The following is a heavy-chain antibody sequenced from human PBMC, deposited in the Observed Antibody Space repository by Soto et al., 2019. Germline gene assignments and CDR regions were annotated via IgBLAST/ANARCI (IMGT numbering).Heavy chain of an antibody. V-gene: IGHV3-23*01. J-gene: IGHJ4*02. CDR3: AKDRIAVESRGY. D-gene: IGHD6-19*01. Sequence: GGSLRLSCAASGFTFSSYAMSWVRQAPGKGLEWVSAISGGGGSTYYADSVKGRFTISRDNSKNTLYLQMNSLRAEDTAVYYCAKDRIAVESRGYWGQGTLVTVSS. CDR2: ISGGGGST. CDR1: GFTFSSYA.